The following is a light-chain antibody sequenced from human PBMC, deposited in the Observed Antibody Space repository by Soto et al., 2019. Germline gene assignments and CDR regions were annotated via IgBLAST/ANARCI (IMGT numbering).Light chain of an antibody. CDR1: QSVSSN. CDR2: GAS. J-gene: IGKJ4*01. Sequence: EIVMTQSPATLSVSPGERATLSCRASQSVSSNLVWYQQKPGQAPRLLIYGASTRATGIPARFSGSGSGTEFTLTISSLQSEDFAVYYCQQSHKWPLVTFGGGTKVEIK. V-gene: IGKV3-15*01. CDR3: QQSHKWPLVT.